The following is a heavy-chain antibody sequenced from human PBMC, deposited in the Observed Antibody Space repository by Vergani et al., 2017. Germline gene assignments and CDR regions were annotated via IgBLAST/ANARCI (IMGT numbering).Heavy chain of an antibody. V-gene: IGHV4-59*02. CDR3: ARNPYCGGDCYSDAFDI. CDR2: IYYSGST. D-gene: IGHD2-21*02. J-gene: IGHJ3*02. Sequence: QVKLQESGPGLVKPSETLSLTCTVSGASVNSYYWSWIRQPPGQGLEWIGYIYYSGSTNYNPSLKSRVTISVDTSKNQFSLKLSSVTAADTAVYYCARNPYCGGDCYSDAFDIWGQGTMVTVSS. CDR1: GASVNSYY.